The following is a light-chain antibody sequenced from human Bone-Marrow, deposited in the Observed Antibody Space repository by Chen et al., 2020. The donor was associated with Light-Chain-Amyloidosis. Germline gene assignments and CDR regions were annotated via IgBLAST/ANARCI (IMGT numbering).Light chain of an antibody. V-gene: IGLV6-57*01. CDR3: QSYQGSSQGV. CDR1: SGSLATNY. Sequence: FMLTQPHSVSESPGKPVIIYCPRSSGSLATNYVQWYQQRPGSSPTTVIYEDDQRPSGVPDRFSGSIDRSSNSASLTISGLKTEDEADYYCQSYQGSSQGVFGGGTKLTVL. J-gene: IGLJ3*02. CDR2: EDD.